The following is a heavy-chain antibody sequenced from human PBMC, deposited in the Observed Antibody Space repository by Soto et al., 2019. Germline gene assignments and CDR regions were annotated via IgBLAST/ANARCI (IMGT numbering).Heavy chain of an antibody. V-gene: IGHV3-21*01. CDR3: ARDNLKVATITYYYYYGMDV. CDR1: GFTFSSYS. J-gene: IGHJ6*02. CDR2: ISSSSSYI. D-gene: IGHD5-12*01. Sequence: PGGFLRLSCAASGFTFSSYSMNWIRQAPGKGLEWVSSISSSSSYIYYADSVKGRFTISRDNAKNSLYLQMNSLRAEDTAVYYCARDNLKVATITYYYYYGMDVWGQGTTVTVSS.